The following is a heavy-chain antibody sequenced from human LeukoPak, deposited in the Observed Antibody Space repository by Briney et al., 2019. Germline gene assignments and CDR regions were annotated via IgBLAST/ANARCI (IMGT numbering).Heavy chain of an antibody. CDR1: GGTFSSYA. J-gene: IGHJ4*02. D-gene: IGHD6-13*01. V-gene: IGHV1-69*06. Sequence: GASVKVSCKASGGTFSSYAISWVRQAPGQGLEWMGGIIPIFGTANYAQKFQGRVTITADKSTSTAYMELSSLRSEDTAVYYCARFSGDSSSWYPLDYWGQGTLVTVSS. CDR2: IIPIFGTA. CDR3: ARFSGDSSSWYPLDY.